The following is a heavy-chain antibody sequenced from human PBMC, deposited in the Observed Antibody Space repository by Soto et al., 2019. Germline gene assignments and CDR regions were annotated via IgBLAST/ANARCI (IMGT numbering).Heavy chain of an antibody. CDR1: GGSISSYY. CDR2: IYYSGST. CDR3: ARRYGGNFDS. D-gene: IGHD1-26*01. J-gene: IGHJ4*02. V-gene: IGHV4-59*01. Sequence: SETLSLTCTVSGGSISSYYWSLIRQPPGKGLEWIGYIYYSGSTNYNPSLKSRVTISVDTSKNQFSLKLSSVTAADTAVYYCARRYGGNFDSWGQGTLVTVSS.